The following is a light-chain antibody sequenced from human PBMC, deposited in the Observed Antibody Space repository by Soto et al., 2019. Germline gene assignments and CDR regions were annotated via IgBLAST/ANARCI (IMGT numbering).Light chain of an antibody. Sequence: DIVMTQSPDSLAVSLGERATINCKSSQSVLYSSTNKNYLAWYQQKPGQPPKLLIYWASTRESGVPDRFSGSGSGTDFTPTISSLHADDVAVYYCQQYYRPPYTFGQGTKVEIK. J-gene: IGKJ2*01. CDR3: QQYYRPPYT. CDR2: WAS. V-gene: IGKV4-1*01. CDR1: QSVLYSSTNKNY.